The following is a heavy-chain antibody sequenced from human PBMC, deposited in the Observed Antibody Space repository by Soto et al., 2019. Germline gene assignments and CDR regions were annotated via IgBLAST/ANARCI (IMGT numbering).Heavy chain of an antibody. V-gene: IGHV1-69*13. CDR1: GGTFSSYA. CDR2: IIPIFGTA. D-gene: IGHD3-10*01. Sequence: AASVKVSCKASGGTFSSYAISWVRQAPGQGLEWMGGIIPIFGTANYAQKFQGRVTITADESTSTAHMELSSLRSEDTAVYYCARETMVRGVRYYYYGMDVWGQGTTVTVSS. J-gene: IGHJ6*02. CDR3: ARETMVRGVRYYYYGMDV.